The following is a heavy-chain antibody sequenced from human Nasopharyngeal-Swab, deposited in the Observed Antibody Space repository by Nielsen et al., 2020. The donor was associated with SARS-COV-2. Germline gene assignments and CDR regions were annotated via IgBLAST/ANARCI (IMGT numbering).Heavy chain of an antibody. CDR2: ISWNSGSI. J-gene: IGHJ6*03. Sequence: GGSLRLSCAASGFTFDDYAMHWVRQAPGKGLEWVSGISWNSGSIGYADSVKGRFTISRDNAKNSLYLQMNSLRAEDTALYYCAKDMSPNTYYYMDVWGEGTTVT. CDR1: GFTFDDYA. CDR3: AKDMSPNTYYYMDV. V-gene: IGHV3-9*01.